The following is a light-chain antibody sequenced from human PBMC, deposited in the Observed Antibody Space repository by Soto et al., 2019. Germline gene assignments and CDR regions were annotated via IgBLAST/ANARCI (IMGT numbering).Light chain of an antibody. CDR1: KLGDKY. J-gene: IGLJ2*01. Sequence: SSELTQPPSVSVSPGQTASITCSGDKLGDKYACWYQQKPGQSPVLVIYQDGKRPSGIPERFSGSNSGNTATLTISGTQAMDEADYYCQAWDSSTGVVFGGGTKLTVL. CDR2: QDG. CDR3: QAWDSSTGVV. V-gene: IGLV3-1*01.